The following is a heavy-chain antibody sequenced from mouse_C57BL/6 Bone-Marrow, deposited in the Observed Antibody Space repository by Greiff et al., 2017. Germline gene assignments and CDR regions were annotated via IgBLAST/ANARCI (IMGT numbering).Heavy chain of an antibody. CDR2: IRLKSDNYAT. CDR1: GFTFSNYW. CDR3: THLEGGYYFDY. Sequence: EVNVVESGGGLVQPGGSMKLSCVASGFTFSNYWMNWVRQSPEKGLEWVAQIRLKSDNYATHYAESVKGRFTISRDDSKSSVYLQMNNLRAEDTGIYYCTHLEGGYYFDYWGQGTTLTVSS. J-gene: IGHJ2*01. V-gene: IGHV6-3*01.